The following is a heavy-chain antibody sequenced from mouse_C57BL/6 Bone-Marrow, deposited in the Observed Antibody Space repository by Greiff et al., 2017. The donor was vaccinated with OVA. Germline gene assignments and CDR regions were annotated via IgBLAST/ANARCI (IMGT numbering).Heavy chain of an antibody. CDR1: GYTFTDYY. V-gene: IGHV1-75*01. Sequence: VQLQQSGPELVKPGASVKISCKASGYTFTDYYINWVKQRPGQGLEWIGWIFPGSGSTYYNEQFKGKATLTVDKSSSTAYMLLSSLTSDYSAVYFCARKVYYSNYDYAMDYWGQGTSVTVSS. D-gene: IGHD2-5*01. J-gene: IGHJ4*01. CDR3: ARKVYYSNYDYAMDY. CDR2: IFPGSGST.